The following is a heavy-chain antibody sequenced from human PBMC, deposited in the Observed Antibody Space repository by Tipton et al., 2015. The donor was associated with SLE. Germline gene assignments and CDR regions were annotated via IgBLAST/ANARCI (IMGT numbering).Heavy chain of an antibody. D-gene: IGHD5-24*01. CDR1: GGSISSGGYY. CDR2: IYYSGST. CDR3: ASKDSYNSPVAFDI. J-gene: IGHJ3*02. V-gene: IGHV4-31*03. Sequence: TLSLTCTVSGGSISSGGYYWSWIRQHPGKGLKWIGYIYYSGSTYYNPSLKSRVTISVDTSKNQFSLKLSSVTAAGTAVYYCASKDSYNSPVAFDIWGQGKMGTVSS.